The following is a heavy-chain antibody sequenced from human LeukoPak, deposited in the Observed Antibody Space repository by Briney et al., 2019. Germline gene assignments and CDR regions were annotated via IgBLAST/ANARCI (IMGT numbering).Heavy chain of an antibody. J-gene: IGHJ4*02. CDR3: AALRPFDY. V-gene: IGHV3-66*01. D-gene: IGHD3-16*01. CDR2: IYSGGST. CDR1: EFSVGSNY. Sequence: GGSLRLSCAASEFSVGSNYMTWVRQAPGKGLEWVSLIYSGGSTYYADSVKGRFTISRDNSKNTAYLQMTSLKPEDTAVYYCAALRPFDYWGQGTLVTVSS.